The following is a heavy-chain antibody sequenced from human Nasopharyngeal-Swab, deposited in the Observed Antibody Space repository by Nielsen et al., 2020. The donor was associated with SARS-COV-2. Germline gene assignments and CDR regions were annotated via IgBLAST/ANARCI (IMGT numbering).Heavy chain of an antibody. D-gene: IGHD6-19*01. CDR3: ARSLVAGSGGFDI. J-gene: IGHJ3*02. CDR1: GFTFSSYG. Sequence: GESLKISCAASGFTFSSYGMHWVRQAPGKGLDWVAVIWYDGSNKYYADSVKGRFTISRDNSKNTLYLQMNSLRAEDTAVYYCARSLVAGSGGFDIWGQGTMVTVSS. V-gene: IGHV3-33*01. CDR2: IWYDGSNK.